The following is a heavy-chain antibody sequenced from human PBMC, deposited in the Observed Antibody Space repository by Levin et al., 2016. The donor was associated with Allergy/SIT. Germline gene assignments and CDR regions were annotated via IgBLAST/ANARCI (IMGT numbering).Heavy chain of an antibody. D-gene: IGHD2-15*01. J-gene: IGHJ4*02. CDR2: IKQDGSEK. CDR1: GFTFSSYW. V-gene: IGHV3-7*01. Sequence: GESLKISCAASGFTFSSYWMSWVRQAPGKGLEWVANIKQDGSEKYYVDSVKGRFTISRDNAKNSLYLQMNSLRAEDTAVYYCARIYIGYCSGGSCYYFDYWGQGTLVTVSS. CDR3: ARIYIGYCSGGSCYYFDY.